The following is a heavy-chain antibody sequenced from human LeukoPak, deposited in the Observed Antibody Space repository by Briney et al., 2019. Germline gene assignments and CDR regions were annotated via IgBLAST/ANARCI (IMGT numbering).Heavy chain of an antibody. Sequence: GGSLRLSCAASGFTFSSYAMIWVRQAPGKGLEWVSTISSSGGTTYYADSVKGRFTISRDNSRNTLYLQMNSLRAEDTAVYYCAKAVGYSSTWYDVYWGQGTLVTVSS. CDR1: GFTFSSYA. CDR3: AKAVGYSSTWYDVY. CDR2: ISSSGGTT. J-gene: IGHJ4*02. V-gene: IGHV3-23*01. D-gene: IGHD6-13*01.